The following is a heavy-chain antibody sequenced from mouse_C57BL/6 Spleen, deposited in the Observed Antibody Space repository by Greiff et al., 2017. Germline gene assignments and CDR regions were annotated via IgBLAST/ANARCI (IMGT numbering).Heavy chain of an antibody. CDR1: GFSLTSYG. V-gene: IGHV2-2*01. Sequence: QVQLQQSGPGLVQPSQSLSITCTVSGFSLTSYGVHWVRQSPGKGLEWLGVLWSGGSTDYNAAFISRLSISKDNSKSQVFFKMNSLQADDTAIYYCSIEGYYYGSSDWYFDVWGTGTTVTVSS. CDR3: SIEGYYYGSSDWYFDV. D-gene: IGHD1-1*01. J-gene: IGHJ1*03. CDR2: LWSGGST.